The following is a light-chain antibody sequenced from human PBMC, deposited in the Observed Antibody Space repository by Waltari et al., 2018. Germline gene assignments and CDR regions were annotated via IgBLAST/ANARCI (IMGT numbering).Light chain of an antibody. J-gene: IGLJ3*02. V-gene: IGLV2-11*01. Sequence: QSALTQPRSVSGSPGQSVTISCTGTSSDVGGYNYVSWYQQHPGEAPRFILFDVIKRPSGVPDRFSSSKSGNTASLTSTDLQAEDEAYYYCCSYAGSYTVVFGGGTKLTVL. CDR1: SSDVGGYNY. CDR3: CSYAGSYTVV. CDR2: DVI.